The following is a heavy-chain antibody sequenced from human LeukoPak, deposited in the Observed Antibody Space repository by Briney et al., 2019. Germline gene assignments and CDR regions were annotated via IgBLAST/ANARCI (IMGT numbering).Heavy chain of an antibody. V-gene: IGHV3-30*04. J-gene: IGHJ3*01. CDR2: ISYDGSNK. Sequence: GGSLRLSCAASGFTFSTDAMHWVRQAPGKGLEWVAVISYDGSNKYYADSMKGRFTISRDNSKNRLYLQMNSLRAEDTAVYYCARPHVPQGGRRDFDTFDVWGQGTMVTVSS. CDR1: GFTFSTDA. D-gene: IGHD2-15*01. CDR3: ARPHVPQGGRRDFDTFDV.